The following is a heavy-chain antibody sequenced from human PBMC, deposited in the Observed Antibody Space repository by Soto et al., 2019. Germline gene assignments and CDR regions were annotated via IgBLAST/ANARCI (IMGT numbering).Heavy chain of an antibody. Sequence: PSETLSLTCTVSGGSISCYYWSWIRQPPGKGLEWIGYMYNSGSTVYNPSFKSRVTISVDTSKNQFSLKLNSVTAADTAVYYCARDLWGYCGTDCYPLDVWGQGTTVTVSS. D-gene: IGHD2-21*02. CDR2: MYNSGST. V-gene: IGHV4-59*01. J-gene: IGHJ6*02. CDR3: ARDLWGYCGTDCYPLDV. CDR1: GGSISCYY.